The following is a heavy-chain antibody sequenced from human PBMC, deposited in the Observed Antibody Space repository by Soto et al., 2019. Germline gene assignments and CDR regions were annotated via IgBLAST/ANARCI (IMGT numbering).Heavy chain of an antibody. CDR2: ISAYSGST. V-gene: IGHV1-18*01. CDR1: GYTFTSYG. CDR3: ARGPPTSCSGGNCYSHYFDY. J-gene: IGHJ4*02. D-gene: IGHD2-15*01. Sequence: QVQLVQSGAEVKKPGASVKVSCKASGYTFTSYGISWVRQAPGQGLEWMGWISAYSGSTKYAQKLQDRVTMTTDTSTNIGYMELRSPRSDDTAIYYCARGPPTSCSGGNCYSHYFDYWGQGTLVTVSS.